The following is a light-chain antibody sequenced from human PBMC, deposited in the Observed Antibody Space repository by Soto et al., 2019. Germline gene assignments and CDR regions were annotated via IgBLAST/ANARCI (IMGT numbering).Light chain of an antibody. CDR2: EVS. V-gene: IGLV2-14*01. Sequence: QSVLTQPASVSGSPGQSITISCTGASSDVGRYNYVSWYQLHPGKAPKLIIYEVSNRPSGVSNRFSGSKSGNTASLTISGLQAEDEADYYCSSYTSSSTRVFGTGTKVTVL. CDR3: SSYTSSSTRV. CDR1: SSDVGRYNY. J-gene: IGLJ1*01.